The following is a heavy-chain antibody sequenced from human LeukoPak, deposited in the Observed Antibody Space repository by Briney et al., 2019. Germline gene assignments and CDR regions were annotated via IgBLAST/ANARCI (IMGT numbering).Heavy chain of an antibody. D-gene: IGHD6-13*01. Sequence: SETLSLTCTVSGGSISSGNYWSWIRQHPGKGLEWIGHIHYSGSTFYNPSLKSRVLISVDTSKNQFSLKLSSVTAADTAVYYCARARRYSSSWYPVSEPWRFDYWGQGTLVTVSS. CDR2: IHYSGST. CDR3: ARARRYSSSWYPVSEPWRFDY. J-gene: IGHJ4*02. V-gene: IGHV4-31*03. CDR1: GGSISSGNY.